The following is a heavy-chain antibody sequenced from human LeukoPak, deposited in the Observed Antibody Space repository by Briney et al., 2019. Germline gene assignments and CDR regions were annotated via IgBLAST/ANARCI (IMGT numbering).Heavy chain of an antibody. Sequence: GGSLRLSCAASGFIFDDYGMTWVRQAPGKGLEWVSGTNWNGASTGYADSVKGRFTISRDNAKNSLYLQMNSLRAEDTAVYYCAKDLWWFGEFPNAFENWGQGTMVTGSS. CDR3: AKDLWWFGEFPNAFEN. J-gene: IGHJ3*02. V-gene: IGHV3-20*04. CDR1: GFIFDDYG. D-gene: IGHD3-10*01. CDR2: TNWNGAST.